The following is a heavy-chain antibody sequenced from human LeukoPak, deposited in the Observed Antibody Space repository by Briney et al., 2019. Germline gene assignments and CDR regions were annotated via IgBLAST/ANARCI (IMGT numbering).Heavy chain of an antibody. Sequence: ASVKVSCKASGYIFSNFGISWVRQAPGQGLEWMGWISAYAQKFQGRVTMTTDTSTSTAYMELRSLRSDDTAVYYCARRFNYYDSSGYYEGFYFDYWGQGTLVTVSS. V-gene: IGHV1-18*01. CDR2: ISAY. CDR1: GYIFSNFG. J-gene: IGHJ4*02. CDR3: ARRFNYYDSSGYYEGFYFDY. D-gene: IGHD3-22*01.